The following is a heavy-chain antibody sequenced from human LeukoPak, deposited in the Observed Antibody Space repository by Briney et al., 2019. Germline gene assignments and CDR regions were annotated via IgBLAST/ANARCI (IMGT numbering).Heavy chain of an antibody. V-gene: IGHV3-43*02. Sequence: GGSLRLSCVASGFTLDAYEMHWVRQARGKGPEWVSLISANGGRTSYADSVKGRFTISRDNSKNSLYPQMTSLRAEDSALYYCTTWAFYHGLDVWGQGTTVTVSS. D-gene: IGHD2/OR15-2a*01. CDR1: GFTLDAYE. J-gene: IGHJ6*02. CDR2: ISANGGRT. CDR3: TTWAFYHGLDV.